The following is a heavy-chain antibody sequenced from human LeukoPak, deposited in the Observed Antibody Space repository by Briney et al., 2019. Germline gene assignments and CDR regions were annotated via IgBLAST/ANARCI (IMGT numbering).Heavy chain of an antibody. CDR2: INPNSGGT. D-gene: IGHD6-6*01. CDR1: GYTFTSYG. V-gene: IGHV1-2*02. CDR3: ATRSRYSSSPGDYYYGMDV. J-gene: IGHJ6*02. Sequence: ASVKVSCKASGYTFTSYGISWVRQAPGQGLEWMGWINPNSGGTNYAQKFQGRVTMTRDTSISTAYMELSRLRSDDTAVYYCATRSRYSSSPGDYYYGMDVWGQGTTVTVSS.